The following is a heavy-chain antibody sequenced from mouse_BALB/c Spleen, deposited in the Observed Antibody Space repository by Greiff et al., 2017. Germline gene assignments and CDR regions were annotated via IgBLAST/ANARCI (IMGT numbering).Heavy chain of an antibody. D-gene: IGHD1-1*01. CDR3: ARGNYGFDY. V-gene: IGHV5-6-5*01. CDR2: ISSGGST. CDR1: GFTFSSYT. J-gene: IGHJ2*01. Sequence: EVQVVESGGGLVQPGGSLKLSCAASGFTFSSYTMSWVRQTPEKRLEWVASISSGGSTYYPDSVKGRFTISRDNARNILYLQMSSLRSEDTAMYYCARGNYGFDYWGQGTTLTVSS.